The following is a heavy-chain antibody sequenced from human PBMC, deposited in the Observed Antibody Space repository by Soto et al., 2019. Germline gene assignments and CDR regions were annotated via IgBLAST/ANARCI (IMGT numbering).Heavy chain of an antibody. Sequence: PGGSLRLSCAASGFTFDDYAMHWVRQAPGKGLEWVSGISWNSGSIGYADSVKGRFTISRDNAKNSLYLQMNSLRAEDTALYYCAKGRLGWFGTSMDVWGQGTTVTVSS. CDR3: AKGRLGWFGTSMDV. D-gene: IGHD3-10*01. CDR1: GFTFDDYA. CDR2: ISWNSGSI. V-gene: IGHV3-9*01. J-gene: IGHJ6*02.